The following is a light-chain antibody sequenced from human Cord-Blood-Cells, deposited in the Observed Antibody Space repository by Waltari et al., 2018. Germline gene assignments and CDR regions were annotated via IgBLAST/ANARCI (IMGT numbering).Light chain of an antibody. CDR3: CSYAGSSSWV. CDR2: EGS. Sequence: QSALSQPASVSGSPGPSITIPCTGTSSDVGSYNVVSWYQQHPGKAPKLMIYEGSQRRSGVSNRFAGSKSCNTASLTISGLQAEDEADYYCCSYAGSSSWVFGGGSKLTVL. V-gene: IGLV2-23*01. J-gene: IGLJ3*02. CDR1: SSDVGSYNV.